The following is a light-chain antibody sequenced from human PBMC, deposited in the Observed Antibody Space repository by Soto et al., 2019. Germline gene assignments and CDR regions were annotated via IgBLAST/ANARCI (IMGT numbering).Light chain of an antibody. V-gene: IGKV3-20*01. CDR2: GAS. CDR1: QSVGSNY. CDR3: QQYGGSPYT. J-gene: IGKJ2*01. Sequence: EIVLTQSPGTLSLSPGERATLSCRASQSVGSNYLAWYQQKPGQAPRLLIYGASSRATGIPDRFSGTGSGTDFTLTISRLEPEDCAVYYCQQYGGSPYTFGQGTKLEIK.